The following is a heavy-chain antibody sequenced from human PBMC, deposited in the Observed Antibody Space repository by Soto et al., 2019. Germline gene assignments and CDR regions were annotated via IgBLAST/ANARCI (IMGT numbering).Heavy chain of an antibody. V-gene: IGHV5-51*01. D-gene: IGHD6-19*01. Sequence: GESLKISCKGSGYSFTSYWIGWVRQMPGKGLEWMGIIYPGDSDTRYSPSFQGQVTISADKSISTAYLLWSSLKASDTAMYYCARPSQVAGTDYYYGMGVWGQGTTVTVSS. CDR2: IYPGDSDT. CDR3: ARPSQVAGTDYYYGMGV. CDR1: GYSFTSYW. J-gene: IGHJ6*02.